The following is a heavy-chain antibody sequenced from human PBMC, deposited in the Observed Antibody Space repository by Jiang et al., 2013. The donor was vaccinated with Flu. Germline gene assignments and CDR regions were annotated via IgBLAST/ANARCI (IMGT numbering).Heavy chain of an antibody. Sequence: GPGLVKPSQTLSLTCTVSGVSINSGGYHWNWLRQHPGKGLEWIGYIYYTGGTDYNPSLKSRLSISLDTSKKQFSLKLSSVTAADTAVYYCARGMSDYDYDAFDIWGQGTMVTVSS. J-gene: IGHJ3*02. D-gene: IGHD5-12*01. CDR3: ARGMSDYDYDAFDI. CDR2: IYYTGGT. CDR1: GVSINSGGYH. V-gene: IGHV4-31*03.